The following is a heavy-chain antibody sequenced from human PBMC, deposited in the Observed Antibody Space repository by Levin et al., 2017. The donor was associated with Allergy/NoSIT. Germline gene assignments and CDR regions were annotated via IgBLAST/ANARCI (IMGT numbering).Heavy chain of an antibody. Sequence: GGSLRLSCSVSGFTNYALHWVRQAPGKGLECVAALSYDGSDEYYADSVRGRFTISKDTSKNTPYLQLESLRPDVTAIYFCAIFSGIYYFAPWGQGTQVSVSP. CDR2: LSYDGSDE. CDR3: AIFSGIYYFAP. J-gene: IGHJ4*02. CDR1: GFTNYA. V-gene: IGHV3-30*04. D-gene: IGHD3-10*02.